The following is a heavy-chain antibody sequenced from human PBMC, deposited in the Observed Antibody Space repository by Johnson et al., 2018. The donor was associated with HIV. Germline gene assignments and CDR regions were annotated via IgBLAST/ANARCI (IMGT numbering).Heavy chain of an antibody. D-gene: IGHD1-1*01. V-gene: IGHV3-33*08. CDR2: IWYDGSDK. CDR1: GFTFSSYG. Sequence: QVQLVESGGGLVQPGGSLRLSCAASGFTFSSYGMHWVRQAPGTGLEWVAVIWYDGSDKDYVDSVKGRFTISRDNAKKSLYLQMNSLRAEDTAVYYCARDGSNFGAFDIWGQGTMVTVSS. J-gene: IGHJ3*02. CDR3: ARDGSNFGAFDI.